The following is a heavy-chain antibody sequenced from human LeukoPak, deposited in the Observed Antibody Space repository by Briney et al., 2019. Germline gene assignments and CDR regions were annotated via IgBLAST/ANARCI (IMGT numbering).Heavy chain of an antibody. CDR3: AKRGMTTVKEGFDY. CDR1: GFTFSSYA. Sequence: PGGSLRLSCAASGFTFSSYAMSWVRQAPGKGLEWVSAITSSGDITYYADSVKGRFTISRDNSKNTLYLQMNGLRAEDTAVYYCAKRGMTTVKEGFDYWGQGTLVTVSS. D-gene: IGHD4-11*01. J-gene: IGHJ4*02. V-gene: IGHV3-23*01. CDR2: ITSSGDIT.